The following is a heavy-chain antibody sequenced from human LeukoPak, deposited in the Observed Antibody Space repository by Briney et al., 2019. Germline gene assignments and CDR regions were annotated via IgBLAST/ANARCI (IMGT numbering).Heavy chain of an antibody. J-gene: IGHJ4*02. D-gene: IGHD6-19*01. Sequence: GGSLRLSCAASGFRFDDHGMSWVRQAPGKGLEWVSGINWNGGSTGYGDSVKGRFTISRDNAKNSLYLQMNSLRAEDSALYYCAGGDRNGWYFDYWGQGILVTVSS. CDR3: AGGDRNGWYFDY. CDR1: GFRFDDHG. V-gene: IGHV3-20*04. CDR2: INWNGGST.